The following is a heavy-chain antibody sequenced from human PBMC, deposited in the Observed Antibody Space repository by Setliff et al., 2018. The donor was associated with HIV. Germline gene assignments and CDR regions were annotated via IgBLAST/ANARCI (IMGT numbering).Heavy chain of an antibody. D-gene: IGHD3-3*01. CDR1: GGSISSGNW. CDR3: ARGRITIFGVTYYTKDAFDI. J-gene: IGHJ3*02. V-gene: IGHV4-4*02. Sequence: SETLSLTCAVSGGSISSGNWLNWVRQPPGKGLEWIGEIYHSGSANYNPSLKSRVTISVDKSKNQFSLKLSSVTAADTAVYYCARGRITIFGVTYYTKDAFDIWGQGTMVTVSS. CDR2: IYHSGSA.